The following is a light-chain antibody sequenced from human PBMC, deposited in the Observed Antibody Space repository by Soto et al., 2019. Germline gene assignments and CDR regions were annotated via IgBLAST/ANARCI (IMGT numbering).Light chain of an antibody. CDR2: ATS. CDR1: QSVSSNY. V-gene: IGKV3-20*01. Sequence: EIVLTQSPGTLSLSPGERATLSCRASQSVSSNYLTWYQHKPGQAPRLLIYATSTRATGVTDRFSGSGSGTDFTLTISRLEPEDFAVYYCQQYGGSPPFTFGPGTKVD. CDR3: QQYGGSPPFT. J-gene: IGKJ3*01.